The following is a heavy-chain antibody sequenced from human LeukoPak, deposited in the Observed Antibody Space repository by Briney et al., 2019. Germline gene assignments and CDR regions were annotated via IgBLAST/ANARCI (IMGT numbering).Heavy chain of an antibody. J-gene: IGHJ4*02. CDR3: AKPGTYYYDSSGCPN. Sequence: GGALRLSCAASGFTFSSYAMSWVRQAPGKGLEWVSAISGSGGSTYYADSVKGRFTITRDNSKNTLYLQMNSLRAEDTAVYYCAKPGTYYYDSSGCPNCGQGALVTVSS. V-gene: IGHV3-23*01. CDR1: GFTFSSYA. D-gene: IGHD3-22*01. CDR2: ISGSGGST.